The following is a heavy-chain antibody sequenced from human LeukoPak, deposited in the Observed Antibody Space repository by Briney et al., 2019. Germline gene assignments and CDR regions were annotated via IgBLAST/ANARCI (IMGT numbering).Heavy chain of an antibody. V-gene: IGHV5-51*01. CDR3: ARLWDSCFDY. Sequence: GESLKISCKTSGYTFTDYWIGWVRQMPGKGLEWMGIIYPIDSDSKYSPSFQGQVTISADKSINTAYLQWSSLKASDTGIYYCARLWDSCFDYWGQGTLVIVSS. J-gene: IGHJ4*02. D-gene: IGHD2-15*01. CDR2: IYPIDSDS. CDR1: GYTFTDYW.